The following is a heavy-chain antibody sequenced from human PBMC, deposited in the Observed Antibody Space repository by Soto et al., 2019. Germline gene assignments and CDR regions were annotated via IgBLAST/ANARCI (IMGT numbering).Heavy chain of an antibody. CDR1: GYSFRNYW. CDR3: ARHDTTDYERGAHFYGDY. CDR2: IYPGDSDT. J-gene: IGHJ4*02. V-gene: IGHV5-51*01. Sequence: ESLKISCEGSGYSFRNYWIGWVRQVPGTGLEWVGIIYPGDSDTIYNPSFQGHVIISADKSISTAYLQWSSLKASDTAIYYCARHDTTDYERGAHFYGDYWGQGTHVTVSS. D-gene: IGHD3-22*01.